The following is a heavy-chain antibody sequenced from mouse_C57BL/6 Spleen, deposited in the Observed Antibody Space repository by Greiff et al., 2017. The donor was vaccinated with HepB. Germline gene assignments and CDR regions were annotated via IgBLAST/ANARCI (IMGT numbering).Heavy chain of an antibody. CDR1: GYTFTSYW. CDR3: ARWRSPYGSSYGYAMDY. D-gene: IGHD1-1*01. J-gene: IGHJ4*01. V-gene: IGHV1-69*01. Sequence: QVQLQQPGAELVMPGASVKLSCKASGYTFTSYWMHWVKQRPGQGLEWIGEIDPSDSYTNYNQKFKGKSTLTVDKSSSTAYMQLSSLTSEDSAVYYCARWRSPYGSSYGYAMDYWGQGTSVTVSS. CDR2: IDPSDSYT.